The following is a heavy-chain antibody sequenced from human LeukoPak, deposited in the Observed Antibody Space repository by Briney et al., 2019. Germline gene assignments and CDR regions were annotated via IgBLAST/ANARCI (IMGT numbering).Heavy chain of an antibody. V-gene: IGHV4-39*01. CDR3: ARAVAGANFDY. J-gene: IGHJ4*02. D-gene: IGHD6-19*01. CDR2: IYYSGST. CDR1: GGSISSSSYY. Sequence: SETLSLTCTVSGGSISSSSYYWGWIRQPPGKGLEWIGSIYYSGSTYYNPSLKSRVTISVDTSKNQFSLKLSSVTAADTAVYYCARAVAGANFDYWGQGTLVTVSS.